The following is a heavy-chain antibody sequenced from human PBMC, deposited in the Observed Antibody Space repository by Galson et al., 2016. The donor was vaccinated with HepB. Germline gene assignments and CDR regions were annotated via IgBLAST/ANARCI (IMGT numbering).Heavy chain of an antibody. CDR1: GFTFDIYS. V-gene: IGHV3-9*01. CDR2: INPNSGTI. J-gene: IGHJ4*02. Sequence: SLRLSCAASGFTFDIYSMHWVRQALGKGLEWVSGINPNSGTIIYADSVKGRFTISRDNAKNSLYLQMNSLRAEDTALYYCARRGSQWPTFDYWGQGTLVTVS. CDR3: ARRGSQWPTFDY. D-gene: IGHD6-19*01.